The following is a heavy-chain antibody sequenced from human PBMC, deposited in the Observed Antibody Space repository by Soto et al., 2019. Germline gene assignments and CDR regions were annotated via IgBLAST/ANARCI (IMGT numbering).Heavy chain of an antibody. CDR1: GFTFSSYW. D-gene: IGHD4-17*01. J-gene: IGHJ3*02. V-gene: IGHV3-7*01. CDR2: IKQDGSEK. CDR3: ARVGYGDYMTRVICAFDI. Sequence: GSLRLSCAASGFTFSSYWMSWVRQAPGKGLEWVANIKQDGSEKYYVDSVKGRFTISRDNAKNSLYLQMNSLRAEDTAVYYCARVGYGDYMTRVICAFDIWGQGTMVTVSS.